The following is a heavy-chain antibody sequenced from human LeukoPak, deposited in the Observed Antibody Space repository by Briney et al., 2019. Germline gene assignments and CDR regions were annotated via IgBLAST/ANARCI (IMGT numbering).Heavy chain of an antibody. D-gene: IGHD6-6*01. V-gene: IGHV4-38-2*02. CDR2: IYHSGSI. J-gene: IGHJ4*02. Sequence: SETLSLTCAVSGYSISRDYYWGWIRQPPGTGLEWIGTIYHSGSIYYNPSLKSRVTISVDTSKNQFSLKLSSVTAADTAVYYCARDVAARPDYFDYWGQGTLVTVSS. CDR1: GYSISRDYY. CDR3: ARDVAARPDYFDY.